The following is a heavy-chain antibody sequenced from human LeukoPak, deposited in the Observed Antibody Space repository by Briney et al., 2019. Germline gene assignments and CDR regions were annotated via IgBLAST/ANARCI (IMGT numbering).Heavy chain of an antibody. J-gene: IGHJ4*02. CDR3: ARAPAAAGTIDY. D-gene: IGHD6-13*01. V-gene: IGHV4-34*01. CDR1: GGSFSGYY. CDR2: INHSGST. Sequence: SETLSLTCAVYGGSFSGYYWSWIRQPPGKRLEWVGEINHSGSTNYNPSLKSRVAISVDTSKNEFSLKLTSVTAADTAVYYCARAPAAAGTIDYWGQGTLVTVSS.